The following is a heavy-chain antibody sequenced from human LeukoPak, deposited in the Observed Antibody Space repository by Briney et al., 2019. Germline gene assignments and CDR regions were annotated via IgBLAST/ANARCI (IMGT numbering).Heavy chain of an antibody. Sequence: SETLSLTCTVSGGSISSYYWSWNRQPPGKGLEWIGYIYYSGSTNYNPSLKSRVTISVDTSKNQFSLKLSSVTAADTAVYYCARTRRWLQLGFDYWGHGTLVSVSS. V-gene: IGHV4-59*01. CDR3: ARTRRWLQLGFDY. J-gene: IGHJ4*01. CDR2: IYYSGST. CDR1: GGSISSYY. D-gene: IGHD5-24*01.